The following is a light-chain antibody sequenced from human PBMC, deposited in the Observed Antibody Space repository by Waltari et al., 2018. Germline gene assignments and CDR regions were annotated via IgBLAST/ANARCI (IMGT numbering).Light chain of an antibody. V-gene: IGKV3-20*01. CDR2: DAS. CDR3: QKYVSLPAT. J-gene: IGKJ1*01. Sequence: EIVLTQSPGTLSLSPGERATLSCRASQSVSRSVAWYQQKHGQAPRLLIYDASTRATGIPDRFSGSGSGTDFSLTISRLEPEDFAVYYCQKYVSLPATFGQGTKVEIK. CDR1: QSVSRS.